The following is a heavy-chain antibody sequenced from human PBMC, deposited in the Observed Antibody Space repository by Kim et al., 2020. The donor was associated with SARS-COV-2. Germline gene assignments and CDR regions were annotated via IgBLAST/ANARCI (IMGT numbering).Heavy chain of an antibody. V-gene: IGHV4-34*01. CDR3: ARGLGRGDSSGYSPRPALGHAWSKAFGAFDI. Sequence: SETLSLTCAVYGGSFSGYYWSWIRQPPRKGLEWIGEINHSGSTNYNPSLKSRVTISVDTSKNQFSLKLSSVTAADTAVYYCARGLGRGDSSGYSPRPALGHAWSKAFGAFDIWGQGTMVTVSS. CDR2: INHSGST. J-gene: IGHJ3*02. D-gene: IGHD3-22*01. CDR1: GGSFSGYY.